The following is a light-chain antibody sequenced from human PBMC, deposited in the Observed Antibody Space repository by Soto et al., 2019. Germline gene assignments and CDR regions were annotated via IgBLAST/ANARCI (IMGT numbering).Light chain of an antibody. Sequence: QSALTRPASVSGSPGQSITISCTGTSSDVGGYNYVSWYQQHPGKAPKLIIYEVTHRPSGVSSRFYGSRSGNTASLTISGLQAEDGADYYCKSRTTRNTLVFGGGTKVTVL. J-gene: IGLJ3*02. CDR2: EVT. CDR1: SSDVGGYNY. V-gene: IGLV2-14*01. CDR3: KSRTTRNTLV.